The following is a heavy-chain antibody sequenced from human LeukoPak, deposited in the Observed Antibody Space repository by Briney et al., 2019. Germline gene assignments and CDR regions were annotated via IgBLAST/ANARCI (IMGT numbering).Heavy chain of an antibody. CDR1: GRSISSYY. CDR3: ARVGRLYGMDV. Sequence: SETLSLTCTVSGRSISSYYWSLIRQPPGKGLEWIGYIYYSGSTNYNPSLKSRVTISVDTSKNQFSLKLSSVTAADTAVYYCARVGRLYGMDVWGQGTTVTVSS. J-gene: IGHJ6*02. D-gene: IGHD6-25*01. CDR2: IYYSGST. V-gene: IGHV4-59*08.